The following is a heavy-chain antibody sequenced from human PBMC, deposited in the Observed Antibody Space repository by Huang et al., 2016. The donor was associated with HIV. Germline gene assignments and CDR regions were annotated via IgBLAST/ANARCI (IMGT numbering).Heavy chain of an antibody. CDR2: TSYSGST. CDR3: ARDRTRNSRDY. V-gene: IGHV4-59*11. CDR1: GGSIGSHY. J-gene: IGHJ4*02. Sequence: QVQLQESGPGLVKPSETLSLTCNVSGGSIGSHYWTWIRQLPGKGLEWIGSTSYSGSTHYSPSLKGRVTISVDTSKNQFSLTLSSVTAADTAVYFCARDRTRNSRDYWGQGTLVTVSS. D-gene: IGHD4-4*01.